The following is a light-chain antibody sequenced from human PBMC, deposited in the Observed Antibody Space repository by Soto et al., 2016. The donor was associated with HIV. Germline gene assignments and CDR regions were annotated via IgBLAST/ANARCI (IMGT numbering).Light chain of an antibody. CDR3: QQADNFPHT. CDR2: SVP. CDR1: QNIGSS. V-gene: IGKV1-12*01. J-gene: IGKJ2*01. Sequence: DTRMTQSPSSLSASVGDTVMITCRATQNIGSSLAWYHQAPHKSPTLLVYSVPRLQDGVPSRFSASASGTNFFLTIDGLQPEDVGTYFCQQADNFPHTFGPGTRLEIK.